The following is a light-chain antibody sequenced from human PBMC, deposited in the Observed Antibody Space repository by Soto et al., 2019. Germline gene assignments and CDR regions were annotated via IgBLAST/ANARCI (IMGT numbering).Light chain of an antibody. V-gene: IGKV1-33*01. CDR1: QDIRKY. J-gene: IGKJ4*01. CDR3: QQFDSLPLT. CDR2: DAS. Sequence: IQMTQSPSSLSASVGDRVTITCQATQDIRKYLNWYQQKPGKAPKLLIYDASSLETGVPSRFSGSGSGTHFTFSISSLQPEDIATYYCQQFDSLPLTFGGGTKVDIK.